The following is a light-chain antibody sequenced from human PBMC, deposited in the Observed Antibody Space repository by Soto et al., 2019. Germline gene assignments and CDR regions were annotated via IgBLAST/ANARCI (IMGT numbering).Light chain of an antibody. V-gene: IGKV3-15*01. Sequence: EIVMTQSPAALSLSPGERVTLSCRANQAVATSLAWYQFGPGQAPRLLIYGASIRATGVPDRFSGSGSGTEFTLTISSLESEDFATYFCQHYNGWPLFGGGTKVEIK. CDR1: QAVATS. CDR3: QHYNGWPL. CDR2: GAS. J-gene: IGKJ4*01.